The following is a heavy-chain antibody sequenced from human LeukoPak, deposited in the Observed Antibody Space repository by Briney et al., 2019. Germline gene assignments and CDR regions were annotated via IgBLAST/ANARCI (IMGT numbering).Heavy chain of an antibody. D-gene: IGHD3-3*01. J-gene: IGHJ5*02. CDR1: GGTFSSHA. Sequence: GASVKVSCKASGGTFSSHAISWVRQAPGQGLEWMGRIIPIFGTANYAQKFQGRVTITTDESTSTAYMELSSLRSEDTAVYYCASHADYDFWSGYYSYNWFAPWGQGTLVTVSS. V-gene: IGHV1-69*05. CDR3: ASHADYDFWSGYYSYNWFAP. CDR2: IIPIFGTA.